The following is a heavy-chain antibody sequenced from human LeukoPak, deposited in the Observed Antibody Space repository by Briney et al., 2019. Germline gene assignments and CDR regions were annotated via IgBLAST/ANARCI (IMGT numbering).Heavy chain of an antibody. V-gene: IGHV3-30*18. D-gene: IGHD2-2*01. CDR2: ISYDGSNK. CDR1: GFTFSSYG. CDR3: AKDRTSCLDY. Sequence: GGSLRLSCAASGFTFSSYGMHWVRQAPGEGLEWVAVISYDGSNKYYADSVKGRFTISRDNSKNTLYLQMNSLRAEDTAVYYCAKDRTSCLDYWGQGTLVTVSS. J-gene: IGHJ4*02.